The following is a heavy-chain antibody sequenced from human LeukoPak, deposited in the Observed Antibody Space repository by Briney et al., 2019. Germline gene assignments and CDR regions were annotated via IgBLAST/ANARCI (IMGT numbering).Heavy chain of an antibody. CDR3: AKEVVTYNWFDP. CDR2: ITNDGSST. Sequence: PGGSLRLSCAASGLTFSSHWMHWVRQAPGKGLVWVSRITNDGSSTTYADSVKGRFTISRDNSKNTLYLQVNSLRAEDTAVYYCAKEVVTYNWFDPWGQGTLVTVSS. J-gene: IGHJ5*02. CDR1: GLTFSSHW. D-gene: IGHD2-21*02. V-gene: IGHV3-74*01.